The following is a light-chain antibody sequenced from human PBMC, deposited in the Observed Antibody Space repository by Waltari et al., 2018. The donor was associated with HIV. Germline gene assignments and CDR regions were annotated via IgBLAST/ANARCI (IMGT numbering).Light chain of an antibody. J-gene: IGKJ4*01. CDR2: DAS. Sequence: EIVLTQSPATLSLSPGERATLSCRASQTVSSYLACYQQKPGQAPRLLIYDASNRATGSPARFSGSGSGTDFTLTIRTLEPEDFAVYYCQQRSNWPLTFGGGTKVEIK. CDR3: QQRSNWPLT. V-gene: IGKV3-11*01. CDR1: QTVSSY.